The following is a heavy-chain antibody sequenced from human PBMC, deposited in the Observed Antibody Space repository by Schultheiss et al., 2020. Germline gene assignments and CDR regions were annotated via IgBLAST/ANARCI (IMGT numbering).Heavy chain of an antibody. CDR2: IYYSGST. D-gene: IGHD3-16*01. V-gene: IGHV4-59*01. J-gene: IGHJ4*02. CDR3: ARVWGSYADY. Sequence: GSLRLSCTVSGGSISSYYWSWIRQPPGKGLEWIGYIYYSGSTNYNPSLKSRVTISVDTSKNQFSLKLSSVTAADTAVYYCARVWGSYADYWGQGTLVTVSS. CDR1: GGSISSYY.